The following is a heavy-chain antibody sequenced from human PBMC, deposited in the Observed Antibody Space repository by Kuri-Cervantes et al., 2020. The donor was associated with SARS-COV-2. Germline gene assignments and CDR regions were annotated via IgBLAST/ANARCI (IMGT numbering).Heavy chain of an antibody. CDR1: GGTFSSYA. CDR2: IIPILGIA. D-gene: IGHD1-14*01. V-gene: IGHV1-69*10. CDR3: ATASGPRGAFDI. Sequence: SVKVSCKASGGTFSSYAISWVRQAPGQGLEWMGGIIPILGIANYAQKFQGRVTITADKSTSTAYMELSSLRSEDTAVYYCATASGPRGAFDIWGQGTMVTVSS. J-gene: IGHJ3*02.